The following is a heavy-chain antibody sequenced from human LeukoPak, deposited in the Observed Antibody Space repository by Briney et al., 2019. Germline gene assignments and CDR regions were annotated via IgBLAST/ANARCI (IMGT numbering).Heavy chain of an antibody. CDR1: GYTFTGYY. V-gene: IGHV1-2*02. CDR2: INPNSGGT. J-gene: IGHJ4*02. Sequence: ASVKVSCKASGYTFTGYYMHWVRQAPGQGLEWMGWINPNSGGTNYAQKFQGRVTMTRDTSISTAYMELSRLRSDDTAVYYCARDLTPLEIAAAPTGTDYWGQGTLVTVSS. CDR3: ARDLTPLEIAAAPTGTDY. D-gene: IGHD6-13*01.